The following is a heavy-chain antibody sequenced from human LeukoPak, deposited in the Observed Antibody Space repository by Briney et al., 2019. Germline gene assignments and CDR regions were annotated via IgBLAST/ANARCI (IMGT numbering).Heavy chain of an antibody. CDR3: ARVPRELGAY. Sequence: ASVNVSCKASGYTFTSYDINWERQATGQGQEWMGFMNPNSGNTVYAQKFQGRVTMTRDTSISTAYMELSSLRSEDTALYYCARVPRELGAYWGQGTLVTVSS. J-gene: IGHJ4*02. CDR2: MNPNSGNT. D-gene: IGHD3-16*01. V-gene: IGHV1-8*01. CDR1: GYTFTSYD.